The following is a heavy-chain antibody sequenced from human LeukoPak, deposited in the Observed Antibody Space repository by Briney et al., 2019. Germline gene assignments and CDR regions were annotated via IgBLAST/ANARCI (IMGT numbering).Heavy chain of an antibody. Sequence: PGGSLRLPCAASGFTFSDFWMSWVRQAPGKGLECVASTNEAGGDKLYVDSVKGRFTISRDNSKNSLSLQMNSLTAEDTAIYYCAIATTGRGAFGSWGQGTLVSVSS. CDR2: TNEAGGDK. D-gene: IGHD1-1*01. V-gene: IGHV3-7*01. CDR3: AIATTGRGAFGS. J-gene: IGHJ4*02. CDR1: GFTFSDFW.